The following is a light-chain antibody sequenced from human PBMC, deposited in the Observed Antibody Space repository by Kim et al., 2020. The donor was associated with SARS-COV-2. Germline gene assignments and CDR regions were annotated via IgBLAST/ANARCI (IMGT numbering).Light chain of an antibody. CDR3: QQYNSYSWT. CDR1: QSISSW. CDR2: EAS. J-gene: IGKJ1*01. Sequence: DIQMTQSPSTLSASVGDRVTITCRASQSISSWLAWYQKKPGKPPKLLIYEASSLASGVPSRFSGSGSGTEFTLTISSLQPDDFATYYYQQYNSYSWTFGQGTKVDIK. V-gene: IGKV1-5*03.